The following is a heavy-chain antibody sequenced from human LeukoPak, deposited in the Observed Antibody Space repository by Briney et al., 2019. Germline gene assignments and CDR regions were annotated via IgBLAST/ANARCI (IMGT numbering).Heavy chain of an antibody. Sequence: GGSLRLSCATSGLAISNYWMHWVRQVPGKGLVWVSRINSEGSSISYADSVKGRFTISRDNAKNTLNLQMNSLRAEDTAVYYCARGRGVSLDYWGQGALVTVSS. D-gene: IGHD3-10*01. J-gene: IGHJ4*02. CDR2: INSEGSSI. CDR3: ARGRGVSLDY. V-gene: IGHV3-74*01. CDR1: GLAISNYW.